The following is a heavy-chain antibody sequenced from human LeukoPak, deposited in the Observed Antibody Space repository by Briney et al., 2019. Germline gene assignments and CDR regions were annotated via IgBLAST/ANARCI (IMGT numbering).Heavy chain of an antibody. V-gene: IGHV1-2*02. J-gene: IGHJ5*02. Sequence: GASVKVSCKASGYTFTNYYIHWMRQAPEQGLEWMGWINPDSGGTSYAQKFQGRVTMTRDTSISTVYVELIRLRSDDTAVYYCARSDSYTWFDPWGQGTLVTVSS. CDR1: GYTFTNYY. D-gene: IGHD2-15*01. CDR2: INPDSGGT. CDR3: ARSDSYTWFDP.